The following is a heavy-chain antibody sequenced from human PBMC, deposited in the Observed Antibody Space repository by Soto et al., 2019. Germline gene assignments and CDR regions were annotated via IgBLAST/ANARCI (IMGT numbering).Heavy chain of an antibody. J-gene: IGHJ6*02. V-gene: IGHV3-48*03. D-gene: IGHD1-26*01. CDR1: GFTFSSYE. CDR2: ISSSGSTI. CDR3: ARDCWIVGATVYYYYGMDV. Sequence: PGGSLRLSCAASGFTFSSYEMNWVRQAPGKGLEWVSYISSSGSTIYYADSVKGRFTISRDNAKNSLYLQMNSLRAEDTAVYYCARDCWIVGATVYYYYGMDVWGQGTTVTVS.